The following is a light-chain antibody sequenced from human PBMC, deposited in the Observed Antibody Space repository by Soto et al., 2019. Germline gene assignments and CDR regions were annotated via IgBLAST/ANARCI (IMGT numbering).Light chain of an antibody. CDR1: QSISSW. V-gene: IGKV1-5*01. CDR2: DAS. Sequence: DIQMTQSPATLSASIGDRVLITCRASQSISSWLAWYQQKPGKAPKLLIYDASSLESGVPSRFSGSGSGTEFTLTISSLQPDDFATYYCQQYNSYSLTFGQGTKVDIK. CDR3: QQYNSYSLT. J-gene: IGKJ1*01.